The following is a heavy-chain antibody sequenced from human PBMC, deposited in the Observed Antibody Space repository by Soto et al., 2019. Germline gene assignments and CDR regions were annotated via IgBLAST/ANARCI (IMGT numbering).Heavy chain of an antibody. V-gene: IGHV3-73*01. Sequence: PGGSLRLSCAASGFAFSGSAMHWVRQASGKGLEWVGRIRSKANSYATSYAASVKGRFTISRDDSKNTAYLQMDSLKTEDTAVYYCTTGKHNWGQGTLVTVSS. CDR1: GFAFSGSA. CDR2: IRSKANSYAT. CDR3: TTGKHN. D-gene: IGHD1-1*01. J-gene: IGHJ4*02.